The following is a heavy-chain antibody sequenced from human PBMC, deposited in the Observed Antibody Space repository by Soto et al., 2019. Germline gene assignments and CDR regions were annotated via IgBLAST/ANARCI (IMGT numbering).Heavy chain of an antibody. J-gene: IGHJ6*02. CDR1: GGTFSSYA. CDR2: IIPIFGTA. CDR3: ARGRRMTRGGAKYYYYGMEV. Sequence: SLQVSCTASGGTFSSYAISWVRQAPGQGLEWMGGIIPIFGTANYAQKFQGRVTITADESTSTAYMELSSLRSEDTAVYYCARGRRMTRGGAKYYYYGMEVWGQGTTVTVAS. V-gene: IGHV1-69*01. D-gene: IGHD1-26*01.